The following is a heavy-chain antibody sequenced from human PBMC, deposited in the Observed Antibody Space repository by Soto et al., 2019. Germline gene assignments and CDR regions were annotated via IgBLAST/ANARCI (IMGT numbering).Heavy chain of an antibody. CDR3: ARGEGIAAADPYYYGMDV. D-gene: IGHD6-13*01. Sequence: ASVKVSCKASGYTFTGYYMHWVRQAPGQGLEWMGWINSNSGGTNYAQKFQGWVTMTRDTCISTAYMELSRLRSDDTAVYYCARGEGIAAADPYYYGMDVWGQGTTVTVSS. V-gene: IGHV1-2*04. J-gene: IGHJ6*02. CDR2: INSNSGGT. CDR1: GYTFTGYY.